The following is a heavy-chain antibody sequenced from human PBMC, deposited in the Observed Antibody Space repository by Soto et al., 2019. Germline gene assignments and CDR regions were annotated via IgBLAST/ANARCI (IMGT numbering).Heavy chain of an antibody. V-gene: IGHV4-59*11. J-gene: IGHJ4*02. CDR2: IYYSGST. Sequence: SETLSLTCTFNRFSIISHYWSWILQPPGKGLEWIGYIYYSGSTNYNPSLKSRVTISVDTSKNQFSLKLSSVTAADTAVYYCASQYCSGGSCYFDYWGQGTLVTVS. CDR3: ASQYCSGGSCYFDY. D-gene: IGHD2-15*01. CDR1: RFSIISHY.